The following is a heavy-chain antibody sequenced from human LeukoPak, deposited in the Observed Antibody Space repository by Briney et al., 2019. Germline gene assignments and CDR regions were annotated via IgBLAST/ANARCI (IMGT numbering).Heavy chain of an antibody. D-gene: IGHD3-3*01. CDR2: IKQDGSEK. V-gene: IGHV3-7*03. J-gene: IGHJ4*02. CDR3: AKDFDHDFWSGYSEISDY. CDR1: GFTFSSYW. Sequence: GGSLRLSCAASGFTFSSYWMSWVRQAPGKGLEWVANIKQDGSEKYYVDSVKGRFTISRDNPKNSLYLQMNSLRAEDTAVYYCAKDFDHDFWSGYSEISDYWGQGTLVTVSS.